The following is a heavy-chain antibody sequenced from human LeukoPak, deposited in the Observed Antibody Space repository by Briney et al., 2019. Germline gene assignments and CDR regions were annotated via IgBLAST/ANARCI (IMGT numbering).Heavy chain of an antibody. D-gene: IGHD4-17*01. CDR3: AKVDTVPTGGPDY. V-gene: IGHV3-30-3*01. CDR2: ISYDGSNK. J-gene: IGHJ4*02. CDR1: GFTFSSYA. Sequence: GGSLRLSCAASGFTFSSYAMHWVRQAPGKGLEWVAVISYDGSNKYYADSVKGRFTISRDNSKNTLYLQMNSLRAEDTAVYYCAKVDTVPTGGPDYWGQGTLVTVSS.